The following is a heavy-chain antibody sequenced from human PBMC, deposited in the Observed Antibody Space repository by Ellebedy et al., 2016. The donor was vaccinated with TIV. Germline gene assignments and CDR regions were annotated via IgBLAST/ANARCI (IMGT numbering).Heavy chain of an antibody. CDR1: GGTFSRYA. Sequence: ASVKVSCKASGGTFSRYAISWVRQAPGQGLEWMGGIIPIFGTANYAQKFQGRVTITADESTSTAYMELSSPRSEDTAVYYCARPPYDFLTGYYHKWFDPWGQGTLVTVSS. CDR2: IIPIFGTA. D-gene: IGHD3-9*01. J-gene: IGHJ5*02. CDR3: ARPPYDFLTGYYHKWFDP. V-gene: IGHV1-69*13.